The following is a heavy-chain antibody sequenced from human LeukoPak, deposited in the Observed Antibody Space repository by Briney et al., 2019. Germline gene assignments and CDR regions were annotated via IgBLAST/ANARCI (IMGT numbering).Heavy chain of an antibody. J-gene: IGHJ3*02. V-gene: IGHV1-2*02. D-gene: IGHD3-22*01. CDR3: ARANYYDSSGYTGDAFDI. CDR2: INPNSGGT. CDR1: GYTFTGYY. Sequence: ASVKVSCKASGYTFTGYYMHWVRQAPGQGLEWMGWINPNSGGTNYAQKFQGRVTMTRDTSISTVYMELSSLRSEDTAVYYCARANYYDSSGYTGDAFDIWGQGTMVTVSS.